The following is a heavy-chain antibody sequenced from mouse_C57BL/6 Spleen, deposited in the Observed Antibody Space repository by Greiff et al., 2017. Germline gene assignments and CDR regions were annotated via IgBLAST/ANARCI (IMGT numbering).Heavy chain of an antibody. CDR3: ARETYSNLFDY. V-gene: IGHV1-80*01. Sequence: VQLQQSGAELVKPGASVKISCKASGYAFSSYWMNWVKQRPGKGLEWIGQIYPGDGDTNYNGKFKGKATLTADKSSSTAYMQLSSLTSEDSAVYFCARETYSNLFDYWGQGTTLTVSS. CDR1: GYAFSSYW. J-gene: IGHJ2*01. D-gene: IGHD2-5*01. CDR2: IYPGDGDT.